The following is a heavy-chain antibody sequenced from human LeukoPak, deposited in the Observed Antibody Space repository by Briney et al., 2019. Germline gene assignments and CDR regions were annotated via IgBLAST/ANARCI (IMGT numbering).Heavy chain of an antibody. Sequence: GGSLRLSCAASGFTFSDYYTSWIRQAPGKGREWVSYISSSGSTIYYADSVKGRFTISRDNAKDSLYLQMNSLRAEDTAVYYCARQYLAITMVRGVGYWGQGTLVTVSS. V-gene: IGHV3-11*01. CDR2: ISSSGSTI. CDR1: GFTFSDYY. D-gene: IGHD3-10*01. CDR3: ARQYLAITMVRGVGY. J-gene: IGHJ4*02.